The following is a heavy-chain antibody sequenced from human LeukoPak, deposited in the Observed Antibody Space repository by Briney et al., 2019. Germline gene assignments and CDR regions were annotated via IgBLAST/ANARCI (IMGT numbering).Heavy chain of an antibody. CDR2: IHYSGAT. V-gene: IGHV4-59*12. J-gene: IGHJ6*03. D-gene: IGHD1-26*01. CDR3: ARSELYYYYMGV. Sequence: SETLSLTCTVSGDSITGYFWSWIRQTPGKGLEWIGYIHYSGATNYNPSLKSRVTISVDRSKNQFSLKLSSVTAADTAVYYCARSELYYYYMGVWGNGTTVTVS. CDR1: GDSITGYF.